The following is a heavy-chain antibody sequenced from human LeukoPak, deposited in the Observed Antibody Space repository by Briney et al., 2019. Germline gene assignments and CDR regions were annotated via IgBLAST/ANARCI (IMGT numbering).Heavy chain of an antibody. D-gene: IGHD1-26*01. V-gene: IGHV3-15*01. CDR2: IKSKTDGGTS. CDR1: GFTFSSYW. CDR3: ATDPGEWEPV. Sequence: NPGDSLRLSCAASGFTFSSYWMSWVRQALGKGLEWVGRIKSKTDGGTSDYAAPVQGRFTISRDDSKNTLYLQMNSLKIEDTAVYYCATDPGEWEPVWGQGTMVTVSS. J-gene: IGHJ3*01.